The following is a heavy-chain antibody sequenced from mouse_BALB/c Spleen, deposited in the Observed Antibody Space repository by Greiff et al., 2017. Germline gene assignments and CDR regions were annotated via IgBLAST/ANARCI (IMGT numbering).Heavy chain of an antibody. J-gene: IGHJ3*01. CDR2: INPGSGGT. Sequence: QVHVKQSGAELVRPGTSVKVSCKASGYAFTNYLIEWVKQRPGQGLEWIGVINPGSGGTNYNEKFKGKATLTADKSSSTAYMQLSSLTSDDSAVYFCARSWDWFAYWGQGTLVTVSA. CDR3: ARSWDWFAY. V-gene: IGHV1-54*01. CDR1: GYAFTNYL. D-gene: IGHD4-1*01.